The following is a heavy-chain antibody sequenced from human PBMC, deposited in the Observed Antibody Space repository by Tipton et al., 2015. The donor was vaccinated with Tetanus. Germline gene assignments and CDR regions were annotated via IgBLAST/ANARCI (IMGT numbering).Heavy chain of an antibody. Sequence: LRLSCTVSGGSLSMGTYYWGWIRQPPGKGLEWIGNIYYSGSTNYNPSLKSRVTISVDTSKNQFSLKMTSVTAADTAVYFCEGDDYYETSLRDYYGEEVWGQGTTVTVSS. CDR2: IYYSGST. D-gene: IGHD3-16*01. CDR3: EGDDYYETSLRDYYGEEV. V-gene: IGHV4-61*01. CDR1: GGSLSMGTYY. J-gene: IGHJ6*02.